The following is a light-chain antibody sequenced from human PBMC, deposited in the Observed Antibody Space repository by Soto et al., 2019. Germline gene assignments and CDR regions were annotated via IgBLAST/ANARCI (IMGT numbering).Light chain of an antibody. Sequence: QSALTQPASVSGSPGQSITISCTGTSSDVGGYNFVSWYQQHPGTAPKLIISDVSNRPSGVSTRFSGTKSGNTASLTISGLQGEDEADSDCSSYTSINTHVFGTGTKVT. J-gene: IGLJ1*01. CDR1: SSDVGGYNF. CDR3: SSYTSINTHV. V-gene: IGLV2-14*01. CDR2: DVS.